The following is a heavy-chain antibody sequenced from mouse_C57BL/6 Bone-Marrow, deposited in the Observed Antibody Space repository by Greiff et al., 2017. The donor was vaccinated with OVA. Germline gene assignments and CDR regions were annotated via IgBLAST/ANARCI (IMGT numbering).Heavy chain of an antibody. Sequence: QVQLQQPGAELVRPGTSVKLSCKASGYTFTSYCMHWVKQRPGQGLEWIGVIDPSDFYTNYNQKFKGKSTLTVDTSTSTAYMQLSSMTTEDSADYYCARLSPTVVAHFDNWGEGTTLTVSS. V-gene: IGHV1-59*01. J-gene: IGHJ2*01. CDR1: GYTFTSYC. D-gene: IGHD1-1*01. CDR3: ARLSPTVVAHFDN. CDR2: IDPSDFYT.